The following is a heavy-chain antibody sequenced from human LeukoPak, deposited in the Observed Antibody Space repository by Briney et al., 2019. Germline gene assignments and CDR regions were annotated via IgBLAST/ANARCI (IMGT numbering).Heavy chain of an antibody. Sequence: ASVKVSCKASGYTFTSYDINWVRQATGQGLEWMGRINPNSGGTNYAQKFQGRVTMTRDTSISTAYMELSRLRSDDTAVYYCARVPAAANWFDPWGQGTLVTVSS. CDR3: ARVPAAANWFDP. CDR1: GYTFTSYD. CDR2: INPNSGGT. J-gene: IGHJ5*02. V-gene: IGHV1-2*06. D-gene: IGHD2-2*01.